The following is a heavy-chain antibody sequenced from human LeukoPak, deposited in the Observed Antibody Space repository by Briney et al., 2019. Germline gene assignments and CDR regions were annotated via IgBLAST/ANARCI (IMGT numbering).Heavy chain of an antibody. Sequence: GGSLRLSCAASGFTFGDYGMSWVRQAPGKGLEWVSGLNWDGGTTGHADSVKGRFTISRDNAKNSLYLQMNSLRAEDTALYYCARAQTYGDYRLLLDYWGQRTLVTVSS. D-gene: IGHD4-17*01. J-gene: IGHJ4*02. CDR3: ARAQTYGDYRLLLDY. V-gene: IGHV3-20*04. CDR2: LNWDGGTT. CDR1: GFTFGDYG.